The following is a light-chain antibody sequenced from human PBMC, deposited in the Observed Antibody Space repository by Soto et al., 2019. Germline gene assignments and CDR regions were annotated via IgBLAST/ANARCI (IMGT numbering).Light chain of an antibody. V-gene: IGLV2-14*01. CDR1: SSDVGGYNY. CDR2: EVS. J-gene: IGLJ1*01. Sequence: QSALAQPASVSGSPGQSITISCTGTSSDVGGYNYVSWYQQHPGKAPKLMICEVSNRPSGVSNRFSGSKSGNTASLTISGLQAEDEADYYCSSYTSSRTPYVFGTGTKVTVL. CDR3: SSYTSSRTPYV.